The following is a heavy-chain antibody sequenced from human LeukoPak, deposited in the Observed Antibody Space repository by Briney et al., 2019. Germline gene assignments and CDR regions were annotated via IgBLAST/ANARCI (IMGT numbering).Heavy chain of an antibody. J-gene: IGHJ4*02. Sequence: ASVKVSCKASGYVFTSYGISWVRQAPGQGLEWMGWISAYNGNTNYAQKLQGRVTMTTDTSTSTAYMELRSLRSDDTAVYYCARDSGEAVAGTEFDYWGQGTLVTVSS. CDR2: ISAYNGNT. D-gene: IGHD6-19*01. V-gene: IGHV1-18*01. CDR1: GYVFTSYG. CDR3: ARDSGEAVAGTEFDY.